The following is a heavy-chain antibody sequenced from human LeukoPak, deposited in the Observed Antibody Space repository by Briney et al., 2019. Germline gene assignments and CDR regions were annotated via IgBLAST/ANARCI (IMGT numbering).Heavy chain of an antibody. CDR2: INPNSGGT. CDR3: ARDQDTMIVEFDP. V-gene: IGHV1-2*02. D-gene: IGHD3-22*01. Sequence: ASVKVSCKASGYTFTGYYMHWVRQAPGQGLEWMGWINPNSGGTNYAQKFQGRVTMTRDTSISTDYMELSRLRSDDTAVYYCARDQDTMIVEFDPWGQGTLLTVSS. J-gene: IGHJ5*02. CDR1: GYTFTGYY.